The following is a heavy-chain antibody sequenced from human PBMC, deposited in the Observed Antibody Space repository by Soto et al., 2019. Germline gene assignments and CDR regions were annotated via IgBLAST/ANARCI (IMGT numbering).Heavy chain of an antibody. CDR2: ISGSGGST. V-gene: IGHV3-23*01. J-gene: IGHJ4*02. D-gene: IGHD2-15*01. CDR3: AKDPLHVIVVVVAATPSHYDY. CDR1: GFTFSSYA. Sequence: GGSLRLSCAASGFTFSSYAMSWVRQAPGKGLEWVSAISGSGGSTYYADSVKGRFTISRDNSKNTLYLQMNSLRAEDTAVYYCAKDPLHVIVVVVAATPSHYDYWGQGTLVTVS.